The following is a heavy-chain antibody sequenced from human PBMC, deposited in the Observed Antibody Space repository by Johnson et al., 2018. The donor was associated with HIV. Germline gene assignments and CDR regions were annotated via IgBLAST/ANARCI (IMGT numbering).Heavy chain of an antibody. J-gene: IGHJ3*02. D-gene: IGHD2-2*01. CDR1: GFTFSSYG. CDR2: ISYDGSNK. CDR3: ARGRPAVTRGYAFDI. V-gene: IGHV3-30*03. Sequence: QVQLVESGGGVVQPGRSLRLSCAASGFTFSSYGMHWVRQAPGKGLEWVAVISYDGSNKYYADSVKGRFTISRDNSKNTLYVQMNSLKGEDTAVYYCARGRPAVTRGYAFDIWGQGKMVTVSS.